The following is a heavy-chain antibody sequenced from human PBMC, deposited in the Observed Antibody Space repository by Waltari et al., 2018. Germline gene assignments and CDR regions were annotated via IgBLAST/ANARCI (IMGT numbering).Heavy chain of an antibody. CDR2: MSYSGAT. CDR1: GVSITSSRHY. CDR3: ATYIGASLGTAAFDV. D-gene: IGHD5-12*01. V-gene: IGHV4-39*01. J-gene: IGHJ3*01. Sequence: QLQLQESDRGLVKPSETLSFTCSVSGVSITSSRHYWAWIRQPPGQGLEWIATMSYSGATYSSPSLKSRVTISRDTSKNQLSLKLGSVTAADTAIYYCATYIGASLGTAAFDVWGQGTMVTVSS.